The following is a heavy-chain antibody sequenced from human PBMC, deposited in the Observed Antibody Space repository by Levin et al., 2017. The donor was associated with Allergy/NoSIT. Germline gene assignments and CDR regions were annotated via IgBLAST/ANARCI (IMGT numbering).Heavy chain of an antibody. CDR1: GSRFPSYW. Sequence: GASLPLSCPGSGSRFPSYWIGWVRQMPGKGLEWMGIIYPGDSDTRYSPSFQGQVTISADKSISTAYLQWSSLKASDTAIYYCARRGTRDYYYYMDVWGKGTTVTVSS. J-gene: IGHJ6*03. CDR3: ARRGTRDYYYYMDV. D-gene: IGHD1-1*01. CDR2: IYPGDSDT. V-gene: IGHV5-51*01.